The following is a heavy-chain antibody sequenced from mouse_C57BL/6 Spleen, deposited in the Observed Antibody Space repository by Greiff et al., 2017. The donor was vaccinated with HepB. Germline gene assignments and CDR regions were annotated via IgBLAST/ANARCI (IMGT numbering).Heavy chain of an antibody. CDR1: GFTFTDYY. CDR2: IRNKANGYTT. Sequence: EVKLMESGGGLVQPGGSLSLSCAASGFTFTDYYMSWVRQPPGKALEWLGFIRNKANGYTTEYSASVKGRFTISRDNSQSILYLQMNALRAADSATYYCARSSYYGSSLYAMDSWGQGTSVTVSS. J-gene: IGHJ4*01. V-gene: IGHV7-3*01. CDR3: ARSSYYGSSLYAMDS. D-gene: IGHD1-1*01.